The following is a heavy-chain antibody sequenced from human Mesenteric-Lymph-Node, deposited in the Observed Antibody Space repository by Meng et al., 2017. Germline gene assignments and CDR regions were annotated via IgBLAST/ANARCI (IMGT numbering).Heavy chain of an antibody. CDR1: GFTFSSYW. CDR3: AKEVTMVRIDDAFDI. J-gene: IGHJ3*02. CDR2: IKQDGSEK. Sequence: GESLKISCAASGFTFSSYWMSWVRQAPGKGLEWVANIKQDGSEKYYVDSVKGRFTISRDNSKNTLYLQMNSLRAEDTAVYYCAKEVTMVRIDDAFDIWGQGTMVTVSS. V-gene: IGHV3-7*03. D-gene: IGHD3-10*01.